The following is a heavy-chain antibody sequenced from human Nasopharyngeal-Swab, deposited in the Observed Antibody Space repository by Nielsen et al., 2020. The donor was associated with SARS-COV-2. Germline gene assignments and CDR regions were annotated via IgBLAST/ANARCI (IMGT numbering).Heavy chain of an antibody. CDR1: GFTFSSSG. V-gene: IGHV3-30*18. CDR3: VKPGYCGRDCQTLDR. Sequence: GESLKISCAASGFTFSSSGMHWVRQAPGKGLEWVTIISYDGSVKYYTESVKGRFTVSRDNSKNTVYLQMDSLAIADTAVYYCVKPGYCGRDCQTLDRWGQGTLVTVSS. J-gene: IGHJ4*02. CDR2: ISYDGSVK. D-gene: IGHD2-21*02.